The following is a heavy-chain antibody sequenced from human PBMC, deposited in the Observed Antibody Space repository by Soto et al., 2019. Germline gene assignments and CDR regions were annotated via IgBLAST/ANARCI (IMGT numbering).Heavy chain of an antibody. CDR1: GYIFTTYG. CDR2: ISADSGYT. CDR3: ARDRPPGSLYGMDA. J-gene: IGHJ6*02. Sequence: QIQLVQFGGEVARPGASVTVSCEASGYIFTTYGLSWVRQTPAHGLEWMGWISADSGYTQYAQFFQGRVTMTRDTSRNTGHMTLRDLTSDDTGIYYCARDRPPGSLYGMDAWGQGTAVTVSS. V-gene: IGHV1-18*01.